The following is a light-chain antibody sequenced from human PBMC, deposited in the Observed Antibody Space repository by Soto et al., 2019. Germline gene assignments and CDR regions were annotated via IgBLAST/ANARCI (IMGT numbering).Light chain of an antibody. CDR3: QQSYSTPWT. CDR1: QSIAKY. J-gene: IGKJ1*01. V-gene: IGKV1-39*01. CDR2: GAS. Sequence: DIQMTQSPSSLSASVGDRVTITCRTSQSIAKYLNWYQQKPGKAPKVLIYGASSLQTGVPSRFSGSGSGTDFTLTISSLQPEDFATYYCQQSYSTPWTLGQGTKVDIK.